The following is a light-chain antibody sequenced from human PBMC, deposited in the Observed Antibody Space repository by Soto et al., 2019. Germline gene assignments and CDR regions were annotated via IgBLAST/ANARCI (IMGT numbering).Light chain of an antibody. Sequence: QSALSQPPSAAGSPGQSVTISCTGTSSDVGGYKYVSWYQQHPGKAPKIIIYEINIRSSGVPDRFWGSKSGNTASLTISGRQAEDEAEYYCCSYAGTYNGFGTGTKLTVL. CDR1: SSDVGGYKY. CDR2: EIN. V-gene: IGLV2-8*01. J-gene: IGLJ1*01. CDR3: CSYAGTYNG.